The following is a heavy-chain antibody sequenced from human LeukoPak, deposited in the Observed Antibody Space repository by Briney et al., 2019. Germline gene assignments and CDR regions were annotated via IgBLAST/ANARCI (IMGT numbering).Heavy chain of an antibody. Sequence: ASVKVSCKASGHTFTSYDINWVRQATGQGLEWMGWMNPNSGNTGYAQKFQGRVTMTRNTSISTAYLELSSLRSEDTAVYYCARGSVVGAAVAHYWGQGTLVTVSS. CDR1: GHTFTSYD. V-gene: IGHV1-8*01. CDR2: MNPNSGNT. J-gene: IGHJ4*02. CDR3: ARGSVVGAAVAHY. D-gene: IGHD6-19*01.